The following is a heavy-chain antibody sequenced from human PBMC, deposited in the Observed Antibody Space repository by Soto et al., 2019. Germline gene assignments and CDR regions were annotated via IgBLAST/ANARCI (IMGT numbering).Heavy chain of an antibody. J-gene: IGHJ6*03. Sequence: SETLSLTCTVSGDSARNQYWSWIRRPPGRGLEWIGYIYRSGSTKYNPSLKSRLTISVDTSKNQFSLKLSSVTAADTAVYYCARTLDYGHMDVWGKGTTVTVSS. D-gene: IGHD3-16*01. CDR2: IYRSGST. CDR3: ARTLDYGHMDV. CDR1: GDSARNQY. V-gene: IGHV4-4*09.